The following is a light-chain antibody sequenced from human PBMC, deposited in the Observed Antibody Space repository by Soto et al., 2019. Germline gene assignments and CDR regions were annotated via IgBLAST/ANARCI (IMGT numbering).Light chain of an antibody. Sequence: EVVMTQSPATLSMSPGERATLSCRASQSVGTNLAWYQQKPGQSPRLLMYGASTGATGIPARFSGSGSGTEFTLTISSLQSEDYAIYYCQQYNDWTWTFGQGTKV. CDR3: QQYNDWTWT. J-gene: IGKJ1*01. CDR2: GAS. V-gene: IGKV3D-15*01. CDR1: QSVGTN.